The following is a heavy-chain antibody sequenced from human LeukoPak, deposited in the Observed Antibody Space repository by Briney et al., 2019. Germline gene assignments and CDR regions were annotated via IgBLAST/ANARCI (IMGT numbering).Heavy chain of an antibody. Sequence: PSETLSLTCAVSGYSISSGYYWGWIRQPPGKGLEGIGSIYHSGSTYYNPSLKSRVTISVDTSKNQFSLKLSSVTAADTAVYYCAIRTTTVTVEIDYWGQGTLVTVSS. CDR2: IYHSGST. CDR1: GYSISSGYY. D-gene: IGHD4-17*01. J-gene: IGHJ4*02. V-gene: IGHV4-38-2*01. CDR3: AIRTTTVTVEIDY.